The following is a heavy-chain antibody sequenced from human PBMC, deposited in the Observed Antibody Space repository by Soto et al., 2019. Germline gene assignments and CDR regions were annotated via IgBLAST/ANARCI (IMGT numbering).Heavy chain of an antibody. CDR2: IYYSGST. Sequence: SETLSLTCTVSGGSISSYYWSWIRQPPGKGLEWIGYIYYSGSTYYNPSLKSRVTISVDTSKNQFSLKLSSVTAADTAVYYCARAPSDGYNSRQYYFDYWGQGTLVTVS. CDR1: GGSISSYY. V-gene: IGHV4-59*12. J-gene: IGHJ4*02. CDR3: ARAPSDGYNSRQYYFDY. D-gene: IGHD5-12*01.